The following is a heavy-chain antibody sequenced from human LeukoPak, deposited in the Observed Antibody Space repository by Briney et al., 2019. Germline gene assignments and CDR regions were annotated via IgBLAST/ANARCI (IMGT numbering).Heavy chain of an antibody. V-gene: IGHV4-4*02. J-gene: IGHJ4*02. D-gene: IGHD2-15*01. CDR3: ARDFPLGVAASGY. Sequence: SGTLSLTCAVSGGSISSSNWWSWVRQPPGKGLEWIGEIHHSGSTNYNPSLKSRVTISVDESKNQFSLKLSSVTAADTAVYYCARDFPLGVAASGYWGQGTLVTVSS. CDR1: GGSISSSNW. CDR2: IHHSGST.